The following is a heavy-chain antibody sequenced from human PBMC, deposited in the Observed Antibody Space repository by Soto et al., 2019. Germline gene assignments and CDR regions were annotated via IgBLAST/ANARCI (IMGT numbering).Heavy chain of an antibody. CDR1: GGTFSSYT. Sequence: ASVKVSCKASGGTFSSYTINWVRQATGQGLEWMGWMNPNSGNTAYAQKFQGRVTMTRNTSISTAYMELSSLRSEDTAVYYCARERTGPNYFDYWGQGTLVTVSS. J-gene: IGHJ4*02. CDR2: MNPNSGNT. D-gene: IGHD1-7*01. CDR3: ARERTGPNYFDY. V-gene: IGHV1-8*02.